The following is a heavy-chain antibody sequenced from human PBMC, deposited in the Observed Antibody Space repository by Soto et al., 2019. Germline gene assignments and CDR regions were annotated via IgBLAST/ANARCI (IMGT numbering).Heavy chain of an antibody. J-gene: IGHJ5*02. Sequence: GGSLRLSCAASGFTVSSDYMSWVRQAPGKGLEWVSVIYTGGSTYYADSVKGRFTFSRDNSKNTLYLQMSSLRAEDTAVYYCARAYGGNPALFDPWGQGTLVTVS. CDR1: GFTVSSDY. V-gene: IGHV3-53*01. D-gene: IGHD4-17*01. CDR3: ARAYGGNPALFDP. CDR2: IYTGGST.